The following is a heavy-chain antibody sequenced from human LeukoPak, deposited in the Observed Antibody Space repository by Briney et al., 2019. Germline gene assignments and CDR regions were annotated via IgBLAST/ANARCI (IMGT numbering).Heavy chain of an antibody. Sequence: GGSLRLSCTASGFTFGDYAMSWVRQAPGKGLEWGGFIRSKAYGGTTEYAASVKGRFTISRDDYKGIAHLQMNSLKSEDTAVYYCTRGPADFDYWGQGTLVTVSS. V-gene: IGHV3-49*04. CDR2: IRSKAYGGTT. CDR1: GFTFGDYA. CDR3: TRGPADFDY. J-gene: IGHJ4*02.